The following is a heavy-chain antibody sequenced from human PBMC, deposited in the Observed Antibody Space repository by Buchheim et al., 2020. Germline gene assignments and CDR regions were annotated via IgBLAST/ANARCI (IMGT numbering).Heavy chain of an antibody. D-gene: IGHD6-13*01. Sequence: QVQLVESGGGVVQPGRSLRLSCAASGFTFSSYGMHWVRQAPGKGLEWVAVISYDGSNKYYADSVKGRFNISRDNSKKTLYLQMNSLRAEDTAVYYCAKSFRQLEAYYFDYWGQGTL. V-gene: IGHV3-30*18. CDR1: GFTFSSYG. J-gene: IGHJ4*02. CDR3: AKSFRQLEAYYFDY. CDR2: ISYDGSNK.